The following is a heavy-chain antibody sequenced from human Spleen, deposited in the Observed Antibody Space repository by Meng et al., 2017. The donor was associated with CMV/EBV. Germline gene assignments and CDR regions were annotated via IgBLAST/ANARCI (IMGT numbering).Heavy chain of an antibody. CDR1: GGTFSSYG. CDR3: ARVRSGYDNWFDP. V-gene: IGHV1-69*10. CDR2: IIPILYET. Sequence: SVKVSCKVSGGTFSSYGFSWVRQAPGQGLEWMGGIIPILYETNSAQKFQGRVTFTADKSTSTAYMELSSLRSEDTAVYYCARVRSGYDNWFDPWGQGTLVTVSS. D-gene: IGHD5-12*01. J-gene: IGHJ5*02.